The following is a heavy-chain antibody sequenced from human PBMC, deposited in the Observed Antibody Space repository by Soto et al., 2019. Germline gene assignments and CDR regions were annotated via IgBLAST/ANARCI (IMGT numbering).Heavy chain of an antibody. CDR3: AREVGGSYDILAGYYRDYYGMDV. J-gene: IGHJ6*02. V-gene: IGHV1-69*13. CDR1: GGTFSSDA. CDR2: IIPIFGTA. D-gene: IGHD3-9*01. Sequence: SVKVSCKASGGTFSSDAISWVRQAPGQGLEWMGGIIPIFGTANYAQKFQGRVTITADESTSTAYMELSSLRSEDTAVYYCAREVGGSYDILAGYYRDYYGMDVWGQGTTVTVSS.